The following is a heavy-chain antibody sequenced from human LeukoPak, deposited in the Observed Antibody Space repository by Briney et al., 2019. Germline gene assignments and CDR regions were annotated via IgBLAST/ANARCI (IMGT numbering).Heavy chain of an antibody. CDR1: GYRFTSYW. J-gene: IGHJ5*02. V-gene: IGHV5-51*01. CDR3: ARGITIFGVVYSFDP. Sequence: GESLKISCKGSGYRFTSYWIGWVRQMPGKGLEWVGIIYPGDSETTYSPSFQGQVTISVDKSISTAYFQWSSLKASDTAMYYCARGITIFGVVYSFDPWGQGTLVTVSS. D-gene: IGHD3-3*01. CDR2: IYPGDSET.